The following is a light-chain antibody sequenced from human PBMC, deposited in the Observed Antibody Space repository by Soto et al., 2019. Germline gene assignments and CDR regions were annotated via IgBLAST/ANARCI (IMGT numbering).Light chain of an antibody. Sequence: QSALTQPASVSGSPGQSITIPCTGTSSDIGGHNYVSWYQQHPGKAPKLMIYDVSNRPSGLSNRFSGSKSGNTASRTISGLQAEDEADYYGSSYTSSSTLEVFGTGTKLTVL. CDR2: DVS. J-gene: IGLJ1*01. CDR3: SSYTSSSTLEV. V-gene: IGLV2-14*03. CDR1: SSDIGGHNY.